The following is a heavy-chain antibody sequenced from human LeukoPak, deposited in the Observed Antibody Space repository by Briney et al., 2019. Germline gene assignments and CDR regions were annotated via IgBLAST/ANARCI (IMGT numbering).Heavy chain of an antibody. CDR1: GYTLTELS. Sequence: GASVKVSXKVSGYTLTELSMHWVRQAPGKGLEWMGGFDPEDGETIYAQKFQGRVTMTEDTSTDTAYMELSGLRSEDTAVYYCATSSAYYYDSSGYFRWGQGTLVTVSS. CDR3: ATSSAYYYDSSGYFR. V-gene: IGHV1-24*01. J-gene: IGHJ4*02. CDR2: FDPEDGET. D-gene: IGHD3-22*01.